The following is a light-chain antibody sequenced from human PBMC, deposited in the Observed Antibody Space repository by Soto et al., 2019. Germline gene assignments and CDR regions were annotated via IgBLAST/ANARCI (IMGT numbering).Light chain of an antibody. Sequence: IEMTQSPATLSVSLGERVTLSCRASRSVNSNFAWYQQRHGQAPRLLIYAASSRASGVPVRFSGSGSGTEFTLTISSLQSEDFAVYYCQQYNSWPRTFGQGTKVEIK. V-gene: IGKV3-15*01. J-gene: IGKJ1*01. CDR1: RSVNSN. CDR3: QQYNSWPRT. CDR2: AAS.